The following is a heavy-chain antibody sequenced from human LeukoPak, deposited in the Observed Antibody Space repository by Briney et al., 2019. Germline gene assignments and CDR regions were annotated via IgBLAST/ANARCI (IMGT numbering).Heavy chain of an antibody. Sequence: ASVKVSCKTSGDTFTGSCIHWMRQAPGQGLEWMGWISSNTGGTLLAQKFQGRLTMTRDTSISTAYMELRSLRSDDTAVYYCARADPVSYLGQGTQVTVSS. CDR2: ISSNTGGT. CDR1: GDTFTGSC. J-gene: IGHJ4*02. V-gene: IGHV1-2*02. CDR3: ARADPVSY.